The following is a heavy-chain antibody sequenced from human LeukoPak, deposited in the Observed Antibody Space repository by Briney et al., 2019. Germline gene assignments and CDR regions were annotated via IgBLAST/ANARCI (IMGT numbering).Heavy chain of an antibody. J-gene: IGHJ6*02. CDR1: GGSFSGYY. D-gene: IGHD2-2*01. CDR2: INHSGST. V-gene: IGHV4-34*09. CDR3: AGVVPAANYYYYGMDV. Sequence: SETLSLTCAVYGGSFSGYYWSWIRQPPGKGLEWIGEINHSGSTNYNPSPKSRVTISVDTSKNQFSLKLSSVTAADTAVYYCAGVVPAANYYYYGMDVWGQGTTVTVSS.